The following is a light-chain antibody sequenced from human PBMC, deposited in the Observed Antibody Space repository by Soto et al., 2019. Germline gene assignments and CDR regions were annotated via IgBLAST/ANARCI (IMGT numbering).Light chain of an antibody. CDR2: YND. J-gene: IGLJ1*01. CDR1: NSNIGNNE. Sequence: QSVLTQPPSVSEAPRQRVTISCSGSNSNIGNNEVSWYQQLPGKAPKLLIFYNDLLPSGVSDRFSGSKSGTPASLAISGLQSEDEADYYCASWDDSLNVYVFGTGTKVTVL. V-gene: IGLV1-36*01. CDR3: ASWDDSLNVYV.